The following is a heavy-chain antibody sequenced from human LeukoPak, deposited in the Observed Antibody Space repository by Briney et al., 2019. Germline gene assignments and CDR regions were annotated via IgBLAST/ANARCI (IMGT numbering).Heavy chain of an antibody. CDR2: ISGSGGST. CDR1: GFTFSSYG. Sequence: GGTLRLSCAASGFTFSSYGMSWVRQAPGKGLEWVSAISGSGGSTYYADSVKGRFTISRDNSKNTLYLQMNSLRAEDTAVYYCAKDLDYDSSGYYYSCLAHWGQGTLVTVSS. D-gene: IGHD3-22*01. V-gene: IGHV3-23*01. J-gene: IGHJ4*02. CDR3: AKDLDYDSSGYYYSCLAH.